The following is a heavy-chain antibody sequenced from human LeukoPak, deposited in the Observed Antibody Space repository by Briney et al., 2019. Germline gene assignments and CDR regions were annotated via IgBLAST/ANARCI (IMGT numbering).Heavy chain of an antibody. CDR3: ARAFSSSSWYPDY. V-gene: IGHV3-21*01. CDR1: GFIFSSDS. Sequence: GGSLRLSCATSGFIFSSDSMIWVRQAPGKGLEWVSSISSTGAYIYYADSLKGRFTISRDNAKNSLYLQMNSLRAEDTAVYYCARAFSSSSWYPDYWGQGTLVTVSS. CDR2: ISSTGAYI. D-gene: IGHD6-13*01. J-gene: IGHJ4*02.